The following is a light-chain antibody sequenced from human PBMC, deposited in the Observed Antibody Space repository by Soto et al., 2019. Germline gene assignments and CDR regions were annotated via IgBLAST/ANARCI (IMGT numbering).Light chain of an antibody. CDR1: QSVSSN. Sequence: EIVMTQSPSTLSVSPGERATLSCRASQSVSSNVAWYQQKPGQAPRLLIYGASTRATGIPARFSGSGSGTEFTPTISSLQSEDFAVYYCQQYNNWPPITFGQGTRLEIK. V-gene: IGKV3-15*01. CDR3: QQYNNWPPIT. CDR2: GAS. J-gene: IGKJ5*01.